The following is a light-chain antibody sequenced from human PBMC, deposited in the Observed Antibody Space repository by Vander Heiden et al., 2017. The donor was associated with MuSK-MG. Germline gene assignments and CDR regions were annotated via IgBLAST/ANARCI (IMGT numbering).Light chain of an antibody. V-gene: IGKV1-NL1*01. CDR1: QGVDIS. J-gene: IGKJ1*01. Sequence: DIQMTQSPSSLSASVGDSVTVTCRASQGVDISVAWYQQKPGKAPRLLLYLASKLESGVPSKFSGSGSGTEFTLTIRSLQPEDFATYYCQQYDDTQWTFGQGTKVEVK. CDR2: LAS. CDR3: QQYDDTQWT.